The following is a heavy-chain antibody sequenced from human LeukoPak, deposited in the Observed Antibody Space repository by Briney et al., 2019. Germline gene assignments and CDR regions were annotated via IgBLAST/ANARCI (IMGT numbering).Heavy chain of an antibody. CDR1: GCSFTSYW. D-gene: IGHD6-13*01. J-gene: IGHJ6*03. CDR2: IYPGDSDT. CDR3: ARTISSSWYFGYYYYMDV. Sequence: GESLKISCKGSGCSFTSYWIGWVRQMPGKGLEWMGIIYPGDSDTRYSPSFQGQVTISADKSISTAYLQWSSLKASDTAMYYCARTISSSWYFGYYYYMDVWGKGTTVTVSS. V-gene: IGHV5-51*01.